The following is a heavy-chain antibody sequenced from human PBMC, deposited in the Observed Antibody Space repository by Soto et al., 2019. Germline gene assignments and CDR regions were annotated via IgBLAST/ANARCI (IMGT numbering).Heavy chain of an antibody. CDR1: GFTFRSYG. D-gene: IGHD2-21*01. CDR3: VRDMQLWRLDS. CDR2: IWYDGSNK. Sequence: PGGSLRLSCAASGFTFRSYGMHWVRQASGKGLEWVSIIWYDGSNKYYADSVEGRFTISRDNAKNTLYLHMNSLRAEDTAVYYCVRDMQLWRLDSWGQGT. V-gene: IGHV3-33*01. J-gene: IGHJ4*02.